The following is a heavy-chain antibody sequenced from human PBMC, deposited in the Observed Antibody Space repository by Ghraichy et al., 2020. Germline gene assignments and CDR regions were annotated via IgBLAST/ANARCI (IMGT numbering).Heavy chain of an antibody. CDR3: ATAVTASFDY. V-gene: IGHV3-53*01. CDR1: GFTVSSNY. Sequence: GESLRLSCAASGFTVSSNYMSWVRQAPGKGLEWVSVIYSGGSTYYADSVKGRFTISRDNSKNTLYLQMNSLRAEDTAVYYCATAVTASFDYWGQGTLVTVSS. CDR2: IYSGGST. J-gene: IGHJ4*02. D-gene: IGHD5-18*01.